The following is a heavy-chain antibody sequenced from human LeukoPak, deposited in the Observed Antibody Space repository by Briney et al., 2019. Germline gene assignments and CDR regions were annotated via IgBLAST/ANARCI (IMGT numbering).Heavy chain of an antibody. V-gene: IGHV1-2*02. CDR3: AGETYYYDSSGYYGDYYMDV. D-gene: IGHD3-22*01. CDR2: INPNSGGT. J-gene: IGHJ6*03. Sequence: ASVKVSCKASGYTFTGYYMHWVRQAPGQGLEWTGWINPNSGGTNYAQKFQGRVTMTRDTSISTAYMELSRLRSDDTAVYYCAGETYYYDSSGYYGDYYMDVWGKGTTVAVSS. CDR1: GYTFTGYY.